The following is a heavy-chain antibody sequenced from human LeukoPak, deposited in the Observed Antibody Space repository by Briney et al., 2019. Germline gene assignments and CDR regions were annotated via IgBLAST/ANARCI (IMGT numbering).Heavy chain of an antibody. D-gene: IGHD6-6*01. Sequence: PSETLSLTCTVSGGSMSSSRFCWAWIRQSPGVGLEWIGCIYYNEIKFYSSSLKSRVTMSIDTSRNQFSLKLSSVTAADTAVYYCARGPQLVSFKGRGYFDYWGQGTLVTVSS. CDR2: IYYNEIK. J-gene: IGHJ4*02. V-gene: IGHV4-39*07. CDR1: GGSMSSSRFC. CDR3: ARGPQLVSFKGRGYFDY.